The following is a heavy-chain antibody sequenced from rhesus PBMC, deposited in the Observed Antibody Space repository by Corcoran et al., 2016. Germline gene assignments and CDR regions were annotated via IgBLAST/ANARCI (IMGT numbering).Heavy chain of an antibody. CDR2: IYSNSAST. Sequence: QVQLQESGPGVVKPSETLSLTCAVSGGTISSGYCYWSWIRPPPGKGREWIGGIYSNSASTTYNPSLKSRVTISKDTSKTQFSLKLSSVTATDTAVYYCARATYYYGSGYYFDYWGQGVLVTVSS. D-gene: IGHD3-28*01. CDR1: GGTISSGYCY. J-gene: IGHJ4*01. CDR3: ARATYYYGSGYYFDY. V-gene: IGHV4S12*01.